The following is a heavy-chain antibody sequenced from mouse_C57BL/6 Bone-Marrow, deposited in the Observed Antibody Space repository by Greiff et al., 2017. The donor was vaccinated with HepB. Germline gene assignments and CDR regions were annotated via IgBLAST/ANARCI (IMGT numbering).Heavy chain of an antibody. D-gene: IGHD1-1*01. V-gene: IGHV8-8*01. J-gene: IGHJ4*01. CDR3: AGKYLIYYYGRIGRNYAMDV. Sequence: QVTLKVSGPGILQPSQTLSLTCSFSGFSLSTFGMGVGWIRQPSGKGLVWLAHIWWDDDKYYNPALKSRPTNSKDTSKNQVFPKIAYVYTADTATYYCAGKYLIYYYGRIGRNYAMDVWGQGTSVTVSS. CDR1: GFSLSTFGMG. CDR2: IWWDDDK.